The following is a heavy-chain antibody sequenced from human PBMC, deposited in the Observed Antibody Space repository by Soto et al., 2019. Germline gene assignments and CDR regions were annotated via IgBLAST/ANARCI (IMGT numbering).Heavy chain of an antibody. CDR3: ERGIAARPPIDY. CDR1: GGSISSRSYY. Sequence: QLQLQESGPGQVKPSETLSLTCSVSGGSISSRSYYWGWIRQPPGKGLEWIGSIYYSGSTYYKPSLKSRVTISVDTSKNQFSLKLSSVTAADTAVYYCERGIAARPPIDYWGQGTLVTVSS. D-gene: IGHD6-6*01. J-gene: IGHJ4*02. V-gene: IGHV4-39*01. CDR2: IYYSGST.